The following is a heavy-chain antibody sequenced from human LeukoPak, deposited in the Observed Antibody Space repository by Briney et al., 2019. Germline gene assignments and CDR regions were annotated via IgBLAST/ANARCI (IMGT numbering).Heavy chain of an antibody. CDR2: TYYRSEWHY. CDR3: ARGGRGDSVFLFDY. D-gene: IGHD4-17*01. V-gene: IGHV6-1*01. CDR1: GDSVSSNSAA. J-gene: IGHJ4*02. Sequence: SQTLSLTCAISGDSVSSNSAAWNWVRQSPSRGLEWLGRTYYRSEWHYGSALSLQSRITINPDTSKNQFSLHLNSVTPEDTAVYYCARGGRGDSVFLFDYWGQGTLVTVSS.